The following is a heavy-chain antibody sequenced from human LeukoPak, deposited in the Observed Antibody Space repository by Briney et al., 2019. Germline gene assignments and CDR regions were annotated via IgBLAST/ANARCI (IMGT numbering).Heavy chain of an antibody. J-gene: IGHJ4*02. D-gene: IGHD3-3*01. CDR3: AKGTDFGVVTTFDY. V-gene: IGHV3-23*01. CDR1: GFTFSSYA. CDR2: ISGSGGST. Sequence: PGGSLRLFSAASGFTFSSYAMSWVRQAPGKGLEWVSAISGSGGSTYYADSVKGRFTISRDNSKNTLYLQMNSLRAEDTAVYYCAKGTDFGVVTTFDYWGQGTLVTVSS.